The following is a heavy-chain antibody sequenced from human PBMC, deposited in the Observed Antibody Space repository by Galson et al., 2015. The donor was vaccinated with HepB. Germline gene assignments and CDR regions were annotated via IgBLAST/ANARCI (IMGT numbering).Heavy chain of an antibody. CDR1: GFTFGDYA. CDR3: TRDSPTRNNWNYFLGVWGYYYGMDA. V-gene: IGHV3-49*04. Sequence: SLRLSCAASGFTFGDYAMSWVRQAPGKGLEWVGFIRSKAYGGTTEYAASVKGRFTISRDDSKSIAYLQMNSLKTEDTAVYYCTRDSPTRNNWNYFLGVWGYYYGMDAWGQGTTVTVSS. CDR2: IRSKAYGGTT. J-gene: IGHJ6*02. D-gene: IGHD1-7*01.